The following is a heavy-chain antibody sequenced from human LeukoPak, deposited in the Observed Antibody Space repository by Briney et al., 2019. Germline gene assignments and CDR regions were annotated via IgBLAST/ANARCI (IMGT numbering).Heavy chain of an antibody. Sequence: GESLKISCKGSGYTFTNHWIGWVRQMPGKGLKWMGMIWPDDSNIKYSPSFQGQVTISADKSIRTVYLQWNSLKASDTAIYYCARDGTRGYNYDYWGQGTLVTVSS. CDR3: ARDGTRGYNYDY. CDR2: IWPDDSNI. V-gene: IGHV5-51*01. J-gene: IGHJ4*02. CDR1: GYTFTNHW. D-gene: IGHD5-24*01.